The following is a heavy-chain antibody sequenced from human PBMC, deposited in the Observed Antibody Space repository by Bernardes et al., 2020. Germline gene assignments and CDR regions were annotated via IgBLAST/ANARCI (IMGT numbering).Heavy chain of an antibody. J-gene: IGHJ4*02. CDR2: ISASGAST. CDR3: AGKRSDFGELSPVDY. V-gene: IGHV3-23*01. Sequence: GGSLRLSCAAFGSTLSTYAMTWVRQAPGKGLEWVSVISASGASTYYADSVKGRFTTSRDNSKNTLYLQMNSLRAEDTAVYYCAGKRSDFGELSPVDYWGQGTLVTVSS. D-gene: IGHD3-10*01. CDR1: GSTLSTYA.